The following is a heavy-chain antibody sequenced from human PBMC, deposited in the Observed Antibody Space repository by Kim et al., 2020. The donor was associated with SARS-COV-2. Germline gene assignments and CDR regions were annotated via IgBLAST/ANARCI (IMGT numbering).Heavy chain of an antibody. CDR3: ARGHLHHSGFWTGDKYYFYD. Sequence: GGSLRLSCAASGFTFGDYYMTWIRQAPGKGLEWISYISISGHSTTYADSVRGRFTISGDNVNSSLYLQMNSLRVEDTAIYYCARGHLHHSGFWTGDKYYFYDGGQGILATVSS. J-gene: IGHJ4*02. V-gene: IGHV3-11*06. CDR1: GFTFGDYY. D-gene: IGHD6-25*01. CDR2: ISISGHST.